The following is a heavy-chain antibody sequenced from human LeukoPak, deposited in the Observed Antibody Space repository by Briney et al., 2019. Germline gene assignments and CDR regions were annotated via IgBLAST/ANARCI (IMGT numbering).Heavy chain of an antibody. CDR3: ARGGTYYYDSSGYPYNWFDP. J-gene: IGHJ5*02. D-gene: IGHD3-22*01. CDR1: GFTFSNYE. CDR2: ISTSGSTI. V-gene: IGHV3-48*03. Sequence: SGGSLRLSCAASGFTFSNYEMNWVRQAPGKGLEWVSYISTSGSTIYYADSVKGRFTISRDNGKSSLYLQMNSLRAEDTAVYYCARGGTYYYDSSGYPYNWFDPWGQGTLVTVSS.